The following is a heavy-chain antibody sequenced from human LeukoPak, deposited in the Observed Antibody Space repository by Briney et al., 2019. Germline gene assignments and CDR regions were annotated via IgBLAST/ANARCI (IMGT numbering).Heavy chain of an antibody. Sequence: PGGSLRLSCAASGFTFSSYWMSWVRQAPGKGLEWVANIKQDGSEKDYVGSVKGRFTISRDNAKNSLYLQMNSPRAEDTAVYYCARDQGYSNIRGQGTLVTVSS. CDR1: GFTFSSYW. CDR2: IKQDGSEK. CDR3: ARDQGYSNI. V-gene: IGHV3-7*01. J-gene: IGHJ4*02. D-gene: IGHD6-13*01.